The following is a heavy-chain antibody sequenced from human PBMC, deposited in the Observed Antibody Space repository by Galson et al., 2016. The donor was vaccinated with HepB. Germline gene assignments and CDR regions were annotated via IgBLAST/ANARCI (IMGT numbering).Heavy chain of an antibody. CDR1: GFSFSASG. CDR2: IRSKVNSYST. V-gene: IGHV3-73*01. D-gene: IGHD3/OR15-3a*01. J-gene: IGHJ4*02. Sequence: SLRLSCAASGFSFSASGMRWVRQASGKGLEWVGRIRSKVNSYSTTYAVSVQGRFTISRDDSTNTMYLQMNSLKTEDTAVYFCTRQEGIEFWTGYYDYWGQGTLVTVSS. CDR3: TRQEGIEFWTGYYDY.